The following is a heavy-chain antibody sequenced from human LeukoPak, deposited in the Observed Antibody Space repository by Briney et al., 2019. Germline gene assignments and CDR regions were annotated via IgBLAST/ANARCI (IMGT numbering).Heavy chain of an antibody. D-gene: IGHD2-2*01. CDR2: MNPNSGNT. CDR1: GYTFTSYG. V-gene: IGHV1-8*02. Sequence: ASVKVSCKASGYTFTSYGISWVRQAPGQGLEWMGWMNPNSGNTGYAQKFQGRVTMTRNTSISTAYMELSSLRSEDTAVYYCARYCSSTSCYGYYGMDVWGQGTTVTVSS. J-gene: IGHJ6*02. CDR3: ARYCSSTSCYGYYGMDV.